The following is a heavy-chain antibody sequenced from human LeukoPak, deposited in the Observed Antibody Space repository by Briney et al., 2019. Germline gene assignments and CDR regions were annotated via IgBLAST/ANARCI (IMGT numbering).Heavy chain of an antibody. CDR1: GGSFSGYY. Sequence: SETLSLTCAVYGGSFSGYYWSWIRQPPGKGLEWIGEINHSGSTNYNPSLKSRVTISVDTSKNQFSLKLSSVTAADTAVYYCARRGSRADTAMGYYFDYWGQGTLVTVSS. V-gene: IGHV4-34*01. CDR2: INHSGST. CDR3: ARRGSRADTAMGYYFDY. D-gene: IGHD5-18*01. J-gene: IGHJ4*02.